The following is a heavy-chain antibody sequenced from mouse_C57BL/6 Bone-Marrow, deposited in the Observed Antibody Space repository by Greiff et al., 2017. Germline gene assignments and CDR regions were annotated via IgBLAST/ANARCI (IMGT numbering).Heavy chain of an antibody. CDR2: IDPSDSYT. J-gene: IGHJ4*01. V-gene: IGHV1-50*01. D-gene: IGHD1-1*01. Sequence: VQLQQSGAELVKPGASVKLSCKASGYTFTSYWMQWVKQRPGQGLEWIGEIDPSDSYTNYNQKFKGKATLTVDTSSSTAYMQLSSLTSEDSAVYYCARWATVVARATLWGQGTSVTVSS. CDR1: GYTFTSYW. CDR3: ARWATVVARATL.